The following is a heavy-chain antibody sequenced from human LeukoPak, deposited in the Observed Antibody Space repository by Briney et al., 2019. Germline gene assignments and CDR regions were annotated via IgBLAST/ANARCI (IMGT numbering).Heavy chain of an antibody. CDR3: ARDHSSFYYMDV. D-gene: IGHD6-6*01. CDR1: GYTFTGYY. Sequence: ASVKVSCKASGYTFTGYYMHWVRQAPGQGLEWMGWINPNSGGTNYAQKFQGRVTMTRDTSISTAYMELSRLRSDDTAVYYCARDHSSFYYMDVWGKGTTVTVSS. V-gene: IGHV1-2*02. CDR2: INPNSGGT. J-gene: IGHJ6*03.